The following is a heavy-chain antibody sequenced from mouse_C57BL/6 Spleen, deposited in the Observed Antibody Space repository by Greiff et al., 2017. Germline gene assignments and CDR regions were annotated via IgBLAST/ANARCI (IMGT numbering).Heavy chain of an antibody. CDR1: GYTFTDYE. V-gene: IGHV1-15*01. Sequence: QVQLQQSGAELVRPGASVTLSCKASGYTFTDYEMHWVKQTPVHGLEWIGAIDPETGGTAYNQKFKGKAILTADKSSSTAYMELRSLTSEDSAVYYCTRCRYGSGYWFAYWGQGTLVTVSA. J-gene: IGHJ3*01. CDR2: IDPETGGT. D-gene: IGHD1-1*01. CDR3: TRCRYGSGYWFAY.